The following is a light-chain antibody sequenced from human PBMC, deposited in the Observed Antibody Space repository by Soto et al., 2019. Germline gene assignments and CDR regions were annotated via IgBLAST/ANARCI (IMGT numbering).Light chain of an antibody. Sequence: DIVMTQSPDSLAVSLGERATINCKSSQSVLYSSNNKNYLAGYQQKPRQPPKLLIYWASTRESGVPDRFSGSGSGTDFTLTISSLKAEDVAVYYSQQYYSTPPATFGPGTKVDIK. CDR3: QQYYSTPPAT. V-gene: IGKV4-1*01. CDR1: QSVLYSSNNKNY. CDR2: WAS. J-gene: IGKJ3*01.